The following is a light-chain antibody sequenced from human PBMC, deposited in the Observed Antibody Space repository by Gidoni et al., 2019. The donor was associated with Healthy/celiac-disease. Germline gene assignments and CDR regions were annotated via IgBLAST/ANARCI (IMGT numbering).Light chain of an antibody. CDR2: KVS. CDR1: QSPLHSDGNLY. Sequence: DVVMTQSPLSLPVTLGHPASISCRSSQSPLHSDGNLYLNWFQQRPGQSPRRLIYKVSNRDSGVPDRFSGSGSGTDFTLTISRVEAEDAAVYYCMQGSHWPYTFGRGTKLEIK. J-gene: IGKJ2*01. CDR3: MQGSHWPYT. V-gene: IGKV2-30*02.